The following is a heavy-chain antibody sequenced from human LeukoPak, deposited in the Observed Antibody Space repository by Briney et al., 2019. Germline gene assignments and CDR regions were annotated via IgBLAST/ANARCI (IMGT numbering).Heavy chain of an antibody. CDR3: ARGSGWYYFAY. D-gene: IGHD6-19*01. V-gene: IGHV1-2*02. CDR2: INPNSGGT. CDR1: GYTFHGSY. J-gene: IGHJ4*02. Sequence: GASVNVSCKASGYTFHGSYVHWVRQAPGQGLEWMGWINPNSGGTNYAQKFQGRVTMTRDTSISTAYMELSRLRSDDTAVYYCARGSGWYYFAYWGQGTLVTVSS.